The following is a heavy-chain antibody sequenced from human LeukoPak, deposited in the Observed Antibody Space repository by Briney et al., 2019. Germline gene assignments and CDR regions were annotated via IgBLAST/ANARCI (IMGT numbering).Heavy chain of an antibody. CDR1: GGSFSGYY. CDR3: ARANLTHTYYFDY. Sequence: NPSETLSLTCAVYGGSFSGYYWSWIRQPPGKGLGWIAEINHSGSTNYNPSLKSRVTISVDTCKNQFSLKLSSVTAADTAVYYCARANLTHTYYFDYWGQGTLVTVSS. J-gene: IGHJ4*02. CDR2: INHSGST. V-gene: IGHV4-34*01. D-gene: IGHD4/OR15-4a*01.